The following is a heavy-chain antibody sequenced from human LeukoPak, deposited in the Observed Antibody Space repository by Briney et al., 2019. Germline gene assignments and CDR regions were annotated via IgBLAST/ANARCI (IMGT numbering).Heavy chain of an antibody. V-gene: IGHV4-59*08. CDR2: VSDSGGT. J-gene: IGHJ4*02. D-gene: IGHD6-19*01. Sequence: SETLSLTCTVSGASFSDFYWSWIRQSPGRGLEWIGYVSDSGGTSYNPSLKSRVTPSVDTSKNQFFLNLNSVTAADTAVYYCARHASGWVGELDYWGQGTLVTVSS. CDR3: ARHASGWVGELDY. CDR1: GASFSDFY.